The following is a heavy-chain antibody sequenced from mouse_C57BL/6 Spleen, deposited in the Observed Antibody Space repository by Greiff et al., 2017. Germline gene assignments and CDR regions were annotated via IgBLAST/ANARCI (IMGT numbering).Heavy chain of an antibody. D-gene: IGHD1-1*01. Sequence: VKLMESGAELVKPGASVKLSCKASGYTFTSYWMQWVKQRPGQGLEWIGEIDPSDSYTNYNQKFKGKATLTVDTSSSTAYMQLSSLTSEDSAVYYCARYLSYAPYAMDYWGQGTSVTVSS. CDR2: IDPSDSYT. V-gene: IGHV1-50*01. CDR1: GYTFTSYW. CDR3: ARYLSYAPYAMDY. J-gene: IGHJ4*01.